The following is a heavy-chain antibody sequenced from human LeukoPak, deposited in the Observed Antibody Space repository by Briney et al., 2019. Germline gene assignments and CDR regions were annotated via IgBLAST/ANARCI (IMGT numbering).Heavy chain of an antibody. CDR1: GFTFSSYS. CDR3: SNYYGSGSYYDAFDI. CDR2: ISSISSTI. J-gene: IGHJ3*02. V-gene: IGHV3-48*02. Sequence: GGSVSLLCAACGFTFSSYSMLWLRQAPGRGGEWVSYISSISSTIYYADSVKGLFTISRDTAKNSMYLQMNSLRDEDTAVYYGSNYYGSGSYYDAFDIWGQGTMVTVSS. D-gene: IGHD3-10*01.